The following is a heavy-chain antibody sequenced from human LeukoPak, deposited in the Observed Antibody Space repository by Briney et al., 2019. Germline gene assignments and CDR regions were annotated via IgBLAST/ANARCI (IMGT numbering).Heavy chain of an antibody. V-gene: IGHV4-59*01. J-gene: IGHJ4*02. CDR2: IYYSGST. CDR3: ARDSSGTFDY. D-gene: IGHD3-22*01. Sequence: PSETLSLTCTVSGGSISSYYWSWTRQPPGKGLEWIGYIYYSGSTNYNPSLKSRVTISVDTSKNQFSLKLSSVTAADTAVYYCARDSSGTFDYWGQGTLVTVSS. CDR1: GGSISSYY.